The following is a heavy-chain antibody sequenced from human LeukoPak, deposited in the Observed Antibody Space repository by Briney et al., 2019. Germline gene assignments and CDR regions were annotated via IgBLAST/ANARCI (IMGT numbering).Heavy chain of an antibody. CDR1: GGSITKYY. CDR2: IYNTGRT. Sequence: KASETLSLTCSVSGGSITKYYWSWIRQSPGKGLEWIGFIYNTGRTNYNPSLQSRVTMSIDTSKNQFSLKLSYVTAAETAVYYCARQGELAIDYWGQGTLVTVSS. CDR3: ARQGELAIDY. V-gene: IGHV4-59*08. D-gene: IGHD1-26*01. J-gene: IGHJ4*02.